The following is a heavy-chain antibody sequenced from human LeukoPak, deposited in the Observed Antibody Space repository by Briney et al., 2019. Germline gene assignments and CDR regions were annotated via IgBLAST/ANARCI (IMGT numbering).Heavy chain of an antibody. V-gene: IGHV3-7*01. CDR2: IKHDGSEK. J-gene: IGHJ4*02. Sequence: GGSLRLSCAASGFTFSSYSMNWVRQAPGKGLEWVANIKHDGSEKYYVDSVKGRFTISRDNAKNSLYLQMNSLRAEDTAVYYCARVRTGYYYWDYWGQGTLVTVSS. D-gene: IGHD3-16*01. CDR1: GFTFSSYS. CDR3: ARVRTGYYYWDY.